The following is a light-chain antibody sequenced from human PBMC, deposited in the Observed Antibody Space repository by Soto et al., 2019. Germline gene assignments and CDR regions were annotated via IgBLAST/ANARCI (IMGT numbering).Light chain of an antibody. V-gene: IGKV3-15*01. CDR1: QSVSTN. CDR3: QQYNDWPQT. CDR2: GAS. Sequence: EIVMTQSPGTLSLSPGERATLSCRASQSVSTNLAWYQQISGQAPRLLIYGASTRATGIPARFSGSGSGTEFTLAISSLQSEDFAVYYCQQYNDWPQTFDLGTKVEIK. J-gene: IGKJ1*01.